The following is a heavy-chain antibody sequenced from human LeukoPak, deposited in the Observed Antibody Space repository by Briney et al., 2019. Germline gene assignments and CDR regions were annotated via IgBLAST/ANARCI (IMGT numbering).Heavy chain of an antibody. CDR2: ISSSSSTI. V-gene: IGHV3-48*01. Sequence: PGGSLRLSCAASGFTFSSYSMNWVRQAPGKGLEWVSYISSSSSTIYYADSVKGRFTFSRDNAKNSLYLQMNSLRAEDTAVYYCARDSCSSTSCYPDYWGQGTLVTVSS. CDR3: ARDSCSSTSCYPDY. J-gene: IGHJ4*02. D-gene: IGHD2-2*01. CDR1: GFTFSSYS.